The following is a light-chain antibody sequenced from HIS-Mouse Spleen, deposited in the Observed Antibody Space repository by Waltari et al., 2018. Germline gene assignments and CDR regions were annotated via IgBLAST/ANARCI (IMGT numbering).Light chain of an antibody. CDR2: DDS. CDR1: NIGSKS. Sequence: SYVLTQPPSVSVAPGKTARITCGGNNIGSKSVHWYQQKPGQAPVLVVYDDSDRPPGVPERCSGSNSGNTATLTISRVEAGDEADYYCQVWDSSSDHVVFCGGTKLTVL. CDR3: QVWDSSSDHVV. V-gene: IGLV3-21*03. J-gene: IGLJ2*01.